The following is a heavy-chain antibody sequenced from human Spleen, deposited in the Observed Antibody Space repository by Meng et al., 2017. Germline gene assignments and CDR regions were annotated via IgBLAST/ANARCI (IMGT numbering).Heavy chain of an antibody. J-gene: IGHJ3*02. Sequence: ASVKVSCKVSGYILTKLSIQWVRQGPAKGLEWMGGFDPEDGQKNYAQRFEGRATMTEDISTDTTYMELSRLRSEDTAVYYCTTNRDSSVTSSFDIWGQGTMVTVSS. CDR3: TTNRDSSVTSSFDI. V-gene: IGHV1-24*01. CDR1: GYILTKLS. D-gene: IGHD3-22*01. CDR2: FDPEDGQK.